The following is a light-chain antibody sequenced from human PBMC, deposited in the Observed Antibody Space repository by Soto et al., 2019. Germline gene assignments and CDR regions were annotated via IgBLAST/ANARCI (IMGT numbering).Light chain of an antibody. J-gene: IGLJ2*01. Sequence: QLVLTQPPSASASLGASVTLTCTLSSGSSNYKVDWYQQRPGKGPRFVMRVGTGGIVGSKGDGIPDRFSVLGSGLNRYLTIKNIQEEDESDYHCGADHGSGSNLAVVFGGGTKLTVL. V-gene: IGLV9-49*01. CDR1: SGSSNYK. CDR2: VGTGGIVG. CDR3: GADHGSGSNLAVV.